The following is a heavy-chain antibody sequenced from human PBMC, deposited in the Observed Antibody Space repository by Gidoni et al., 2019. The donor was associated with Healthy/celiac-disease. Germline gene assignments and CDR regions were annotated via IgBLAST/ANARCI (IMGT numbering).Heavy chain of an antibody. J-gene: IGHJ6*02. CDR2: IKSKTDGGTT. CDR3: TTDSGYSGYDGYYYYGMDV. D-gene: IGHD5-12*01. Sequence: EVQLVESGGGLVKPGGSLRLSCAASGCTFSNAWMSWGRQAPGKGLELVGRIKSKTDGGTTDYAAPVKGRFTISRDDSKNTLYLQMNSLKTEDTAVYYCTTDSGYSGYDGYYYYGMDVWGQGTTVTVSS. CDR1: GCTFSNAW. V-gene: IGHV3-15*01.